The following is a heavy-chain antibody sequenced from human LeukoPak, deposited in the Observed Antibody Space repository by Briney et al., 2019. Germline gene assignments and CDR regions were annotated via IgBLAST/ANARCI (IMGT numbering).Heavy chain of an antibody. V-gene: IGHV3-30*18. D-gene: IGHD3-10*01. Sequence: PGRSLRLSCAASGFTFSSYGMHWVRQAPGKGLEWMALISYDGSIKYYADSVKGRFTISRDNSKNTLHLQMNSLRAEDTAVYYCAKDGPNSWFGEATWGQGTLVTVSS. CDR3: AKDGPNSWFGEAT. J-gene: IGHJ5*02. CDR1: GFTFSSYG. CDR2: ISYDGSIK.